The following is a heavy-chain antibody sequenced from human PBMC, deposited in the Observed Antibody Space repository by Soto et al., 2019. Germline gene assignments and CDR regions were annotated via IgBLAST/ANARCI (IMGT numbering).Heavy chain of an antibody. J-gene: IGHJ4*02. CDR2: IYYSGST. CDR3: ARIYDFWSGYFSFDY. V-gene: IGHV4-59*08. D-gene: IGHD3-3*01. Sequence: SETLSLTCTVSGGSISSYYWSWIRQPPGKGLEWIGYIYYSGSTNYNPSLKSRVTISVDTSKNQFSLKLSSVTAADTAVYYCARIYDFWSGYFSFDYWGQGTLVTVSS. CDR1: GGSISSYY.